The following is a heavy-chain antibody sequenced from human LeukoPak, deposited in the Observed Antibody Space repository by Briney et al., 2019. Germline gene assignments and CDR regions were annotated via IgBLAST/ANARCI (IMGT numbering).Heavy chain of an antibody. J-gene: IGHJ6*04. Sequence: GGSLRLSCAASGFTFSDYYMSWIRQAPGKGLGWVSYISSSGSTIYYAESVKGGFTISRDNAKNSLYLQMNSLRAEDTAVYYCAELGITMIGGVWGKGTTVTISS. CDR3: AELGITMIGGV. V-gene: IGHV3-11*04. CDR2: ISSSGSTI. CDR1: GFTFSDYY. D-gene: IGHD3-10*02.